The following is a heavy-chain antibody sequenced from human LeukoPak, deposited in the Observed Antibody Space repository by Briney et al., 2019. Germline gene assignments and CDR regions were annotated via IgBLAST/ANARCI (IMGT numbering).Heavy chain of an antibody. Sequence: KASETLSLTCAVYGGSFSGYYWSWIRQPPGKGLEWIGEINHSGSTDYNPSLKSRVTISVDTSKNQFSLKLSSVTAADTAVYYCARGRYYDFWSGYSYYMDVWGKGTTVTVSS. D-gene: IGHD3-3*01. V-gene: IGHV4-34*01. J-gene: IGHJ6*03. CDR2: INHSGST. CDR3: ARGRYYDFWSGYSYYMDV. CDR1: GGSFSGYY.